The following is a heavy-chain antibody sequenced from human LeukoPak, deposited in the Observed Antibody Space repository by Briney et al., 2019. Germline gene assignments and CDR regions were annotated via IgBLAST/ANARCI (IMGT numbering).Heavy chain of an antibody. CDR1: GPPIRSYY. V-gene: IGHV4-59*01. CDR3: ARDTRSYDSSGYYFFDF. Sequence: SEPLSLTCTVCGPPIRSYYWNWLRQPPGKGLEWIGYINYSGSTNSNPPLKSRATISMGQSKYHFSLKLSSVPAADTAVYFCARDTRSYDSSGYYFFDFWGQGTLVTVSS. CDR2: INYSGST. J-gene: IGHJ4*02. D-gene: IGHD3-22*01.